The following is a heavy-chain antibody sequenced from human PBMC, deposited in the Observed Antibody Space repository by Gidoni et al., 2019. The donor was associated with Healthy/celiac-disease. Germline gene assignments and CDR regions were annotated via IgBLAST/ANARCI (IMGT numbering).Heavy chain of an antibody. D-gene: IGHD2-2*01. CDR2: IYHSGRT. Sequence: QLQLQESGSGLVKPSQTLSLTCAVSGCSISSGGYSWGWIRQPPGKGLEWIGYIYHSGRTYYNPALKSQFTISVDRSKNQFSLKLSSLTAADTAVYYCARVKYQLLEEIFDYWGQGTLVTVSS. J-gene: IGHJ4*02. V-gene: IGHV4-30-2*01. CDR3: ARVKYQLLEEIFDY. CDR1: GCSISSGGYS.